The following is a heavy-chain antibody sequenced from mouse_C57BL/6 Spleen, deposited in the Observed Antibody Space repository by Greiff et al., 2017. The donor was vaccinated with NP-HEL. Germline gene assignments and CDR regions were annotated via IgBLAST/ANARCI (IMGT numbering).Heavy chain of an antibody. Sequence: DVKLQESGGGLVQPGGSMKLSCAASGFTFSDAWMDWVRQSPEKGLEWVAEIRNKANNHATYYAESVKGRFTISRDDSKSSVYLQMNSLRAEDTVIYYCTRGTTVVASFDYWGQGTTLTVSS. CDR2: IRNKANNHAT. CDR1: GFTFSDAW. D-gene: IGHD1-1*01. J-gene: IGHJ2*01. CDR3: TRGTTVVASFDY. V-gene: IGHV6-6*01.